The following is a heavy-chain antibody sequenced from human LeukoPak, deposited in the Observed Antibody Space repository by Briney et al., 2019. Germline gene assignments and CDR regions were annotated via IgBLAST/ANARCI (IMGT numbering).Heavy chain of an antibody. CDR2: ISWKSGSI. CDR1: GFRFDDYS. V-gene: IGHV3-9*01. Sequence: PGGSPRLSCAASGFRFDDYSMHWVRQAPGKGLEWVSGISWKSGSIGYADSVKGRFTISRDNAKSSLYLQMNSLRPEDTALYYCAKDRTTVAIGAFDVWGQGTMVSVSS. D-gene: IGHD4-23*01. J-gene: IGHJ3*01. CDR3: AKDRTTVAIGAFDV.